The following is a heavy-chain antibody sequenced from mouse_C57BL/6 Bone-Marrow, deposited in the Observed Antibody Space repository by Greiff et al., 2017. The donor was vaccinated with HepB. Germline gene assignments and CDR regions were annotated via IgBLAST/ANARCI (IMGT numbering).Heavy chain of an antibody. V-gene: IGHV1-36*01. CDR3: ARLPLSYSGSSLYWYFDV. CDR2: VYPYNGGT. D-gene: IGHD1-1*01. J-gene: IGHJ1*03. CDR1: GFTFTDYY. Sequence: EVQLQQSGPVLVKPGPSVKISCKASGFTFTDYYMHWVKQSHGKSLEWIGLVYPYNGGTSYNQKFKGKATLTVDTSSSTAYMELNSLTSEDSAVYSCARLPLSYSGSSLYWYFDVWGTGTTVTVSS.